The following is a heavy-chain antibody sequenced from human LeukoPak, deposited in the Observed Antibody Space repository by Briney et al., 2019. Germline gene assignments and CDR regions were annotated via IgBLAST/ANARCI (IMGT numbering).Heavy chain of an antibody. CDR1: GGSFSGYY. D-gene: IGHD5-12*01. J-gene: IGHJ6*02. Sequence: SETLSLTCAVYGGSFSGYYWSWIRQPPGKGLEWIGEINHSGSTNYNPSLKSRVTISVDTSKNQFSLRLSSVTAADTAVYYCARSAVIVAINPYYYYGMDVWGQGTTVTVSS. V-gene: IGHV4-34*01. CDR2: INHSGST. CDR3: ARSAVIVAINPYYYYGMDV.